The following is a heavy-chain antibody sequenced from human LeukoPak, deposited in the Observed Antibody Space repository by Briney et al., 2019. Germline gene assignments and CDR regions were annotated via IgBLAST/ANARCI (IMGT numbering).Heavy chain of an antibody. CDR1: GGSFSGYY. V-gene: IGHV4-34*01. CDR2: INHSGST. D-gene: IGHD3-22*01. Sequence: SETLPLTCAVYGGSFSGYYWSWIRQPPGKGLEWIGEINHSGSTNYNPSLKSRVTISVDTSKNQFSLKLSSVTAADTAVYYCARGRIGYYYDSSGSFDYWGQGTLVTVSS. J-gene: IGHJ4*02. CDR3: ARGRIGYYYDSSGSFDY.